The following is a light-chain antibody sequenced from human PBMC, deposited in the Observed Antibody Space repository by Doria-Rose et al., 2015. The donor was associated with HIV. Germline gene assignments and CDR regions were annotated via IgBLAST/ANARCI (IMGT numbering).Light chain of an antibody. CDR3: HQYGTSWT. V-gene: IGKV3-20*01. CDR1: QSFSSTY. CDR2: DGS. J-gene: IGKJ1*01. Sequence: TQSPGTLSLSPGERATLSCRASQSFSSTYLAWYQQKPGQAPSLLIYDGSTRATGIPDRCSASGSGTDSTLTINRLEPEDFALYYCHQYGTSWTFGQGTRWRS.